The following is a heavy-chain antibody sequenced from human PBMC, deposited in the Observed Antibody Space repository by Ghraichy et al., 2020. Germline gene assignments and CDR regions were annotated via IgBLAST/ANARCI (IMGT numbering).Heavy chain of an antibody. CDR1: GFTFTNAW. J-gene: IGHJ4*02. CDR3: ATDLGEG. Sequence: ETLSLTCAASGFTFTNAWMTWVRQAPGKALVWVGLVKSKTDGGTTDYAAPVKGRFSISRDDSKNTLDLQMNSLKIEDTAVYYCATDLGEGWGQGTLVTVSS. CDR2: VKSKTDGGTT. V-gene: IGHV3-15*01.